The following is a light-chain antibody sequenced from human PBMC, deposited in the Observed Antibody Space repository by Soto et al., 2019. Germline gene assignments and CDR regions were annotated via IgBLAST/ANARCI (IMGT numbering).Light chain of an antibody. CDR2: DAS. J-gene: IGKJ5*01. CDR1: QSFRRL. CDR3: QQRHMWPIT. V-gene: IGKV3-11*01. Sequence: EIVLTQSPGTLPLSPGERATLSCRASQSFRRLLAWYQQKPGQAPRLLIYDASNRATGIPPRFSGSGSGTDFTLTISSLEPEDSAVYYCQQRHMWPITFGQGTRLEIK.